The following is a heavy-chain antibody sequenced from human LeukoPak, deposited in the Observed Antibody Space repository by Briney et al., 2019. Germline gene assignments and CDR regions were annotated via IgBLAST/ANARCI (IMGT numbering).Heavy chain of an antibody. V-gene: IGHV3-23*01. CDR1: GFTFSSYA. J-gene: IGHJ4*02. Sequence: GGSLRLSCAASGFTFSSYAMSWVRQAPGKGLEWVSTITTSDGNTYYADSARGRFTVSRDNSKNTLFLQMNSLRAEDTAVYYCAKDGGLWVSAHWGDSWGRGTLVTVSS. CDR2: ITTSDGNT. CDR3: AKDGGLWVSAHWGDS. D-gene: IGHD7-27*01.